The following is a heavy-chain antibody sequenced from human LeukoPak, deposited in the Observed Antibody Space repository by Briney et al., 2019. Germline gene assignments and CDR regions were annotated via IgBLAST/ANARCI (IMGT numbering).Heavy chain of an antibody. Sequence: GGSLRLSCSASGFTFTTYAMTWVRLAPGKGLEWVSTITNTAVTTYYADSVKGRFTISRDNSKNNLYLQMNRLTVEDTAVYYCVKGQTYYGSGSYKPHWGQGTLVTVSS. V-gene: IGHV3-23*01. CDR1: GFTFTTYA. D-gene: IGHD3-10*01. J-gene: IGHJ4*02. CDR3: VKGQTYYGSGSYKPH. CDR2: ITNTAVTT.